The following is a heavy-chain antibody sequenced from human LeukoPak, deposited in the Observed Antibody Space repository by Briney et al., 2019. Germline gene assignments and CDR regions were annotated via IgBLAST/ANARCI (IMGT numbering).Heavy chain of an antibody. CDR2: IWYDGSNK. CDR1: GFTFSSYG. D-gene: IGHD6-13*01. Sequence: GGSLRLSCAASGFTFSSYGMHWVRQAPGKGLEWVAVIWYDGSNKYYADSVKGRFTISRDNSKNTLYLQMNSLRAEDTAVYYCAIEGRGSSSWWIYYYYGMDVWGQGTTVTVSS. V-gene: IGHV3-33*01. CDR3: AIEGRGSSSWWIYYYYGMDV. J-gene: IGHJ6*02.